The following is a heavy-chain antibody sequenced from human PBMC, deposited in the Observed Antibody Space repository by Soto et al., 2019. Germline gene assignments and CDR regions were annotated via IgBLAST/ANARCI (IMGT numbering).Heavy chain of an antibody. CDR1: GYTFTSYG. J-gene: IGHJ5*02. V-gene: IGHV1-18*01. D-gene: IGHD6-19*01. Sequence: ASVKVSCKASGYTFTSYGISWVRQAPGQGLEWMGWISAYNGNTNYAQKLQGRVTMTTDTSTSTAYMELRSLRSDDTAVYYCARAKRIARVGTINWFAPWGQGTLVTVS. CDR2: ISAYNGNT. CDR3: ARAKRIARVGTINWFAP.